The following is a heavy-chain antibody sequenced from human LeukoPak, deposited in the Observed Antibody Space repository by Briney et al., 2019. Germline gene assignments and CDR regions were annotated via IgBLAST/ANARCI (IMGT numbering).Heavy chain of an antibody. CDR2: IYYSGST. V-gene: IGHV4-59*08. Sequence: SETLSLTCTVSGGSISSYYWSWIRQPPGKGLEWIGYIYYSGSTNYNPSLKSRVTISVDTSKNQFSLKLSSVTAADTAVYYCARQKGLGGGSYYRGDDAFDIWGQGTMVTVSS. CDR3: ARQKGLGGGSYYRGDDAFDI. CDR1: GGSISSYY. D-gene: IGHD1-26*01. J-gene: IGHJ3*02.